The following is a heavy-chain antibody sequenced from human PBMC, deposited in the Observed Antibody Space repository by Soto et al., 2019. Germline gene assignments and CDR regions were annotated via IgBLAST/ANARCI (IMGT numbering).Heavy chain of an antibody. Sequence: GGSLRLSCTSSGFSFGDYAMTWVRQAPGKGLEWVGFIRNPGYGGTTEYATSVKGRFIISRDDSMSSAYLQLNSLKVDDSAVYYCVRGSFGYYGPWGQGTLVSVSS. J-gene: IGHJ5*02. CDR3: VRGSFGYYGP. D-gene: IGHD3-3*01. CDR1: GFSFGDYA. CDR2: IRNPGYGGTT. V-gene: IGHV3-49*04.